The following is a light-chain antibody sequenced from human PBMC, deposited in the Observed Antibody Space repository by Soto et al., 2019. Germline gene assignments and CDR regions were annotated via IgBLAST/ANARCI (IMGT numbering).Light chain of an antibody. CDR1: SSDIGAGSN. J-gene: IGLJ2*01. V-gene: IGLV1-40*01. CDR2: GNS. CDR3: HSYYISRSAVG. Sequence: QSVLTQPPSVSGAPGQRVTISCTGSSSDIGAGSNVHWYQQLPGTAPKLLIYGNSNRPSGVPDRFSGSKSGTSASLAITGLQSDDEADYYCHSYYISRSAVGFGGGTKLTVL.